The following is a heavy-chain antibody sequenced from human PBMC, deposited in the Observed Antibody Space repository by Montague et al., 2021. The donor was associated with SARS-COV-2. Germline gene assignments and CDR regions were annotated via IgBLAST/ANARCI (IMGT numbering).Heavy chain of an antibody. CDR3: AVELNYFFDY. CDR2: IYHNGKT. D-gene: IGHD1-7*01. Sequence: LVKPTQTLTLTCTFSGFSLSTSGMCMTWIRQPPGKALEWIGSIYHNGKTYYNPSLERRALLSIDTSKNQFSLRLSSVIASDTAVYYCAVELNYFFDYWGQGFLVSVSS. V-gene: IGHV4-30-2*03. CDR1: GFSLSTSGMC. J-gene: IGHJ4*02.